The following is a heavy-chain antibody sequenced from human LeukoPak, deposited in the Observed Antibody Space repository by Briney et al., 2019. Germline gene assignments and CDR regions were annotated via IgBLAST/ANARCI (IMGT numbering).Heavy chain of an antibody. CDR1: GDSISSGSHY. D-gene: IGHD4-11*01. V-gene: IGHV4-61*02. Sequence: KPSETLSLTCTVTGDSISSGSHYWTWIRQSAGKGLEWMGRISPSGSTLYNPSFKSRLTISVETSKNQFSLKLSSVTAADTAVYFCARVRADYSRPSDYWGQGTLVTVSS. CDR3: ARVRADYSRPSDY. CDR2: ISPSGST. J-gene: IGHJ4*02.